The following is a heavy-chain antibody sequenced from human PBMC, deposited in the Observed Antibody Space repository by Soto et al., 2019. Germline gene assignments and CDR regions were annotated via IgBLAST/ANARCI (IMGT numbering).Heavy chain of an antibody. D-gene: IGHD2-2*01. Sequence: VQLLESGGGLVQPGGSLRLSCAASGFTFRNFAMSWVRQAPGKGLEWVSAISGSGGTTSYADSVKGRFSISRDNSKNTLYLQMNSLRAEDTAVYYCAKDRSSTSCYAFDYWGQGTLVTVSS. CDR2: ISGSGGTT. CDR3: AKDRSSTSCYAFDY. V-gene: IGHV3-23*01. J-gene: IGHJ4*02. CDR1: GFTFRNFA.